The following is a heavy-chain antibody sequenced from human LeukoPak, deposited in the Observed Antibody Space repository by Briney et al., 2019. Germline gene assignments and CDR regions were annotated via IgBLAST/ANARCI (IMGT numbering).Heavy chain of an antibody. CDR1: GFTVSSNS. V-gene: IGHV3-53*01. CDR2: IYSDNT. J-gene: IGHJ4*02. Sequence: GGSLRLSCTVSGFTVSSNSMSWVRQAPGKGLEWVSFIYSDNTHYSDSVKGRFTISRDNAKNTLYLQMNSLRAEDTAVYYCAYYYGSGSTRGYYFDYWGQGTLVTVSS. D-gene: IGHD3-10*01. CDR3: AYYYGSGSTRGYYFDY.